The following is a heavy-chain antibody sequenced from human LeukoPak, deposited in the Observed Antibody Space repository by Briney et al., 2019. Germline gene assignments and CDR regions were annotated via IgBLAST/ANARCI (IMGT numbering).Heavy chain of an antibody. J-gene: IGHJ4*02. CDR3: AGAGLTMIDT. CDR2: IYTSGST. D-gene: IGHD3-22*01. CDR1: GGSFSGYY. V-gene: IGHV4-59*10. Sequence: PSETLSLTCAVYGGSFSGYYWSWIRQPAGKELEWIGRIYTSGSTNYSPSLKSRVTMSVDTSKNHFSLKLTSVTAADTAVYYCAGAGLTMIDTWGQGALVTVSS.